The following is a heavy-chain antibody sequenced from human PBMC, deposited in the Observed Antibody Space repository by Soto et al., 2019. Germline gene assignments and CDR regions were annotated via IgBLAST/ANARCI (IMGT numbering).Heavy chain of an antibody. CDR3: ARMGVVVVPAANDARFDP. D-gene: IGHD2-2*01. CDR2: IFSNDEK. CDR1: GFSRSSARIG. J-gene: IGHJ5*02. V-gene: IGHV2-26*01. Sequence: SGPTLENPTETLTLTCTVSGFSRSSARIGLSWIREPPGKALEWLAHIFSNDEKSYSTPLKSRLTISKDTSKSQMVLTMTNMDPVDTATYYCARMGVVVVPAANDARFDPWGQATLVTVSS.